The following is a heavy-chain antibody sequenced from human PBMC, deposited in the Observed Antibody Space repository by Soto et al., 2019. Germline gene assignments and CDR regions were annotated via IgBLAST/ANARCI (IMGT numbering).Heavy chain of an antibody. CDR2: IYYSGST. CDR1: GGSISSGGYY. CDR3: ARARRRPRDDILTGQFDY. Sequence: QVQLQESGPGLVKPSQTLSLTCTVSGGSISSGGYYWSWIRQHPGKGLEWIGYIYYSGSTYYNPSLKGRVTLSVDTSKSQFSLKLSSVTAADAAVYYCARARRRPRDDILTGQFDYWGQGTLVTVSS. J-gene: IGHJ4*02. D-gene: IGHD3-9*01. V-gene: IGHV4-31*03.